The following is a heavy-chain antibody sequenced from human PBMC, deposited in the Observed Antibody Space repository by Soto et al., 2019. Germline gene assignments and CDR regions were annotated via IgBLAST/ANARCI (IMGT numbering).Heavy chain of an antibody. CDR3: AHGVPVAFDN. CDR2: ISSNGANT. Sequence: GGSLRLSCAASGFTFSSYAMSWVRQAPGKGLEWVSGISSNGANTYYADSVTGRFTISRDNSKNTLYLQMNSLRVEDTALYYCAHGVPVAFDNWGQETLVTVSS. J-gene: IGHJ4*02. CDR1: GFTFSSYA. V-gene: IGHV3-23*01. D-gene: IGHD2-15*01.